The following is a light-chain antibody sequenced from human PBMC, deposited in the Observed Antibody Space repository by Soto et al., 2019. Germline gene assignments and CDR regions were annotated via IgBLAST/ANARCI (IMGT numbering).Light chain of an antibody. J-gene: IGKJ2*01. Sequence: EIVMTQSPATLSVSPGERATLSCRASQSVSSNFSWYQQKPGQAPRLLIYGASTRATAIPARCSGSGSGTEFTLTISSLQSEDFAVYYCQQYNNWPPLTFGQGTKLEIK. CDR3: QQYNNWPPLT. CDR1: QSVSSN. V-gene: IGKV3-15*01. CDR2: GAS.